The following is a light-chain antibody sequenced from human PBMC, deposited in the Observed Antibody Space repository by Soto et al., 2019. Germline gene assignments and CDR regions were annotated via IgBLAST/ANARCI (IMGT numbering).Light chain of an antibody. CDR1: QGIRTD. V-gene: IGKV1-6*01. J-gene: IGKJ1*01. CDR3: LQDYNYPKT. CDR2: GAS. Sequence: AIQMTQSPSSLSASVGDRVTITCRATQGIRTDLGWYQQKPGKAPKLLIYGASSLQSGVPSRFSGSGSGTDFTPTISILQPEDFATYYCLQDYNYPKTFGQGTRVEIK.